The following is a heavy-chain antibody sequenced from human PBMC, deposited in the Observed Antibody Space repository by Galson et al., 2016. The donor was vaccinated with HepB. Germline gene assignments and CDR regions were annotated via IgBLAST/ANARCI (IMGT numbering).Heavy chain of an antibody. CDR3: ARDGGSGWSRLW. CDR2: TNNANGNT. Sequence: SVKVSCKASGYTFTSYAIHWVRQAPGQRLEWMGWTNNANGNTEYSQSFQGRVTFTRDTSASTAYMELSSLRSEDTAVYYCARDGGSGWSRLWWGQGTLVAVTA. V-gene: IGHV1-3*04. J-gene: IGHJ4*02. D-gene: IGHD6-19*01. CDR1: GYTFTSYA.